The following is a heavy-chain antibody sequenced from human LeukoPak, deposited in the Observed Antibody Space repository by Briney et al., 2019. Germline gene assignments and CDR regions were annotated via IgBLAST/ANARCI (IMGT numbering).Heavy chain of an antibody. D-gene: IGHD1-26*01. CDR2: FDPEDGET. V-gene: IGHV1-24*01. Sequence: ASVKVSCKVSGYTLIELSIHWVRQAPGKALKWMGGFDPEDGETIYAQKFQGRVTMTEDTSTDTAYMELSSLRSEDTAVYYCGASLKFPFIVGTTFYSDYWGQGTLVTVSS. J-gene: IGHJ4*02. CDR1: GYTLIELS. CDR3: GASLKFPFIVGTTFYSDY.